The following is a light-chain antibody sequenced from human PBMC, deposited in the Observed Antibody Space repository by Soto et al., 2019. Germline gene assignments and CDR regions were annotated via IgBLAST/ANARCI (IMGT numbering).Light chain of an antibody. Sequence: QSVLTQPPSASGTPGQRGTISCSGSTSNIGSNTVNWYQHLPGTAPKLLVFSNLQRPSGVPDRFSASKSGTSASLAISGLQSEDEADYYCAAWDDSLNGPVFGGGTKLTVL. CDR3: AAWDDSLNGPV. CDR2: SNL. J-gene: IGLJ2*01. CDR1: TSNIGSNT. V-gene: IGLV1-44*01.